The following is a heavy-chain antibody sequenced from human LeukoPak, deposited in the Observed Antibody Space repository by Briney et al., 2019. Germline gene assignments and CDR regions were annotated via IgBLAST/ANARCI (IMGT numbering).Heavy chain of an antibody. CDR3: SRIFYHGSTGYYPDH. CDR1: GGSISSGGYY. V-gene: IGHV4-31*03. CDR2: IYYSGST. D-gene: IGHD3-9*01. J-gene: IGHJ4*02. Sequence: SQTLSLTCTVSGGSISSGGYYWSWIRQHPGKGLEWIGYIYYSGSTYYNPSLKSRVTISVDTSKNQFSLKLSSVTAADTAVYYCSRIFYHGSTGYYPDHWGQGTLVTVSS.